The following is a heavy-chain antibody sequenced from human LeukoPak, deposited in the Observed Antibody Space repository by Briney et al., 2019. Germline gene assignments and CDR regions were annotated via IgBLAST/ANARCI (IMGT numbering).Heavy chain of an antibody. J-gene: IGHJ4*02. CDR2: ISSSGGSI. CDR3: SRDRPWIGEPDY. Sequence: ITSAPQTPRQGPPRLAYISSSGGSIYYADSVKDRFTISRDNAKNALYLQMNSLRGDDTPVYYCSRDRPWIGEPDYWGQGTLVTVSS. D-gene: IGHD3-3*01. V-gene: IGHV3-48*03.